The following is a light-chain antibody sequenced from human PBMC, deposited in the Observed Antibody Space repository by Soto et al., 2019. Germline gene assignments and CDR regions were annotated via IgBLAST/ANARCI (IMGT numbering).Light chain of an antibody. Sequence: EIVLTQSPVTLSLSPGERATLSCRASQSVSSNYLAWYQQRPGQAPRLLIYGASSRATGIPDRFSGSGSGTEFSLPISRLEPEDFAMYYCQQYGSSALFTFGPGTKVDIK. J-gene: IGKJ3*01. CDR3: QQYGSSALFT. CDR1: QSVSSNY. V-gene: IGKV3-20*01. CDR2: GAS.